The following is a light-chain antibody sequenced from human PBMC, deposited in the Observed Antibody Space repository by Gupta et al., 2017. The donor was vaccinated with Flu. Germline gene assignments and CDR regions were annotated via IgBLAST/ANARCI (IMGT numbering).Light chain of an antibody. V-gene: IGKV4-1*01. CDR2: WAS. CDR1: QSVFYSSNNKNY. Sequence: DIVMTQSPDSLAVSLGERATINCKSSQSVFYSSNNKNYLAWYQQKPGQPPKLLIYWASTRESGVPDRFSGSGSGKDFTLTISSLQAEDVAVYYCQQEDSTPMTFGQGSKVEIK. CDR3: QQEDSTPMT. J-gene: IGKJ1*01.